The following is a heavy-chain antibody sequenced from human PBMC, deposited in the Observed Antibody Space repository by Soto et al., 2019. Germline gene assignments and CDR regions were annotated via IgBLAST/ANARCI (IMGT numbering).Heavy chain of an antibody. CDR3: AKTRLYDYIDYHRDGFDV. D-gene: IGHD3-16*01. J-gene: IGHJ3*01. CDR1: GFPFWTYS. CDR2: ISGSGTPT. V-gene: IGHV3-23*01. Sequence: EVKLLESGGGLVQPGGSLRLSCAASGFPFWTYSMSWVRQAPRKGLEWVSGISGSGTPTYYPDSVKGRFTVSRDNSKDTLFLQRHTLRFEDTAVYYWAKTRLYDYIDYHRDGFDVWGPGTVVTGS.